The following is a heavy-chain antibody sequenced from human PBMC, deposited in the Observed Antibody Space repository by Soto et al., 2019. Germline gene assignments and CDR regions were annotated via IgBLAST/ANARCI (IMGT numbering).Heavy chain of an antibody. J-gene: IGHJ4*02. V-gene: IGHV3-23*01. CDR2: ISGSGGST. CDR3: AKDLCRHFGWLSAFDY. Sequence: EVQLLESGGGLVQPGGSLRLSCAASGFTFSSYAMSWVRQAPGKGLEWVSAISGSGGSTYYADSVKGRFTISRDNSKNTLHRQMNSLRAEDTAVYYCAKDLCRHFGWLSAFDYWGQGSLVTVSS. CDR1: GFTFSSYA. D-gene: IGHD3-9*01.